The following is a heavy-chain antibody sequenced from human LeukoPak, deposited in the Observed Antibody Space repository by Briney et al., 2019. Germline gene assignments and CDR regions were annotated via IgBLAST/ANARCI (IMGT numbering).Heavy chain of an antibody. Sequence: ASVKVSCKASGYTFTSSYMHWVRQAPGQGLEWMAIINPSGGSTSYAQKFQGRVTMTRDTSTSTVYMELRSLTSDDTALYYCARGDDAFDIWGQGTMVTVSS. CDR2: INPSGGST. CDR3: ARGDDAFDI. J-gene: IGHJ3*02. CDR1: GYTFTSSY. V-gene: IGHV1-46*01.